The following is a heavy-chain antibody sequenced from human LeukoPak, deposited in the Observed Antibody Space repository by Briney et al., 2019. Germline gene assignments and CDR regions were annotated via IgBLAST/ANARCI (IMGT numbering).Heavy chain of an antibody. V-gene: IGHV1-2*02. CDR3: ARDYYYDSSGYYSFYFDY. CDR1: GYTFNGYY. D-gene: IGHD3-22*01. Sequence: ASVKVSCKASGYTFNGYYIHWVRQAPGQGLEWMGWINPNSGATKYAQKFQGRVTITRDTSISTAYMEVSRLRSDDTAVYYCARDYYYDSSGYYSFYFDYWGQGTLVTVSS. CDR2: INPNSGAT. J-gene: IGHJ4*02.